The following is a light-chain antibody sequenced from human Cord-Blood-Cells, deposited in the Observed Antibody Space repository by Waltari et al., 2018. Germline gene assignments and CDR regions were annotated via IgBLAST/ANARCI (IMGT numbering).Light chain of an antibody. CDR3: QHSYSTLPIT. V-gene: IGKV1-39*01. CDR1: QSISSY. CDR2: AAS. Sequence: DIQMTQSPSSLSASVGDRVTITCRASQSISSYLNWYQQKPGKAPKLLIYAASSLQSGVPTRLSGSGSWTEFTLTISSLQPEDFATDYCQHSYSTLPITFGQVTRLEIK. J-gene: IGKJ5*01.